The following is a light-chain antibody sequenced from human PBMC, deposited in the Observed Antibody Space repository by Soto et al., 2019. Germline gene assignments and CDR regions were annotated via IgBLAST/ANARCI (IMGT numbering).Light chain of an antibody. J-gene: IGKJ1*01. CDR1: QSISDT. Sequence: EIVVTRSPATLSLSPGERATLSCRASQSISDTLAWYQQKPGQAPRLLIYDASNRATGIPARFSGSGSGTDSTLTISSLEPEDFAVYYCQQRSNWPRTFGQGTKVDIK. CDR2: DAS. V-gene: IGKV3-11*01. CDR3: QQRSNWPRT.